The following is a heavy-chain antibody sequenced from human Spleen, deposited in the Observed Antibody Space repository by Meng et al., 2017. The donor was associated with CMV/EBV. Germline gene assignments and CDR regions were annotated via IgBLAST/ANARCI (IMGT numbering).Heavy chain of an antibody. J-gene: IGHJ4*02. CDR1: GGSISRYY. CDR3: ARVKLQYYFDY. V-gene: IGHV4-34*01. Sequence: SETLSLTCTVSGGSISRYYWSWIRQPPGKGLEWIGEINHSGSTNYNPSLKSRVTISVDTSKNQFSLKLSSVTAADTAVYYCARVKLQYYFDYWGQGTLVTVSS. CDR2: INHSGST. D-gene: IGHD1-1*01.